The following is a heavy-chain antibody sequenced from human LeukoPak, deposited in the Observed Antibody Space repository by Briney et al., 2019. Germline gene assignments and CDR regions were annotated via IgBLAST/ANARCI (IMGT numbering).Heavy chain of an antibody. V-gene: IGHV3-30-3*01. CDR2: ISYDGSNK. CDR3: AKASSSTSYYYYYGMDV. D-gene: IGHD2-2*01. J-gene: IGHJ6*02. Sequence: GGSLRLSCAASGITFSSYAMHWVRQAPGKGLEWVAVISYDGSNKYYADSVKGRFTISRDNSKNTLYLQMNSLRAEDTAVYYCAKASSSTSYYYYYGMDVWGQGTTVTVSS. CDR1: GITFSSYA.